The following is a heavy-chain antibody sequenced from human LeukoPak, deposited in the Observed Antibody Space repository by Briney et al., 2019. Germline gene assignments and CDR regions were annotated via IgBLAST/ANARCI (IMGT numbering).Heavy chain of an antibody. CDR1: GFTFSTFA. Sequence: GGSLRLSCAASGFTFSTFAMIWVRQAPGKGLEWVANIKQDGSEKYYVDSVKGRFTISRDNAKNSLYLQMNSLRAEDTAVYYCAKPYYYDSSGYYPFDYWGQGTLVTVSS. CDR2: IKQDGSEK. J-gene: IGHJ4*02. CDR3: AKPYYYDSSGYYPFDY. V-gene: IGHV3-7*03. D-gene: IGHD3-22*01.